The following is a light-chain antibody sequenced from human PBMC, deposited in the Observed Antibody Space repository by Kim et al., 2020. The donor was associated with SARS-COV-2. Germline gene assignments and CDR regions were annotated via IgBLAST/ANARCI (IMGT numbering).Light chain of an antibody. CDR1: SGNLASNY. Sequence: NFMLTKPHSVSESPGKTVTISCTGSSGNLASNYVQWYQQRPGSAPTTVIYEDNQRPSGVPDRFSGSIDASANSASLTISGLKTDDEADYYCQSYDSSTHWVFGGGTRLTVL. CDR2: EDN. J-gene: IGLJ3*02. V-gene: IGLV6-57*02. CDR3: QSYDSSTHWV.